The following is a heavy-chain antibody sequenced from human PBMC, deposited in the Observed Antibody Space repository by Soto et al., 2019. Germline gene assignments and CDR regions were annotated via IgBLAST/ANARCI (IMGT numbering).Heavy chain of an antibody. Sequence: EVQLVESGGGLVQPGGSLRLSCAASGLTVSTNPMSWVRQAPGKGLEWVSVIYTGGGTHYADSVKGRFTISRDNSKNPVNLQMNSLRPAATAVYYCARDGSGHWGQGTMVTVSS. CDR2: IYTGGGT. CDR1: GLTVSTNP. V-gene: IGHV3-66*01. CDR3: ARDGSGH. J-gene: IGHJ4*02.